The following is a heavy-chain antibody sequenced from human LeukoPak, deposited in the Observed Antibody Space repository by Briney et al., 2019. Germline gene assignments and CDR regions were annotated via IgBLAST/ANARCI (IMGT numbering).Heavy chain of an antibody. CDR1: GGSISSYY. V-gene: IGHV4-59*01. CDR2: IYYSGST. CDR3: ARAPYSYYGMDV. J-gene: IGHJ6*02. Sequence: SETLSLTCTVSGGSISSYYWSWIRQPPGKGLEWIGYIYYSGSTNYNPSLKSRVTISVDTSKNQFSLKLSSVTAADTAVHYCARAPYSYYGMDVWGQGTTVTVSS.